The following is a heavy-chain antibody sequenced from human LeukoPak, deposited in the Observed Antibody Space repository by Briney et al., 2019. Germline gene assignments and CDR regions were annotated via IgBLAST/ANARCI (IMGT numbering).Heavy chain of an antibody. CDR3: ARWVRGAPRPDY. CDR2: IYYSGST. V-gene: IGHV4-31*03. CDR1: GGSIRRSSYY. J-gene: IGHJ4*02. D-gene: IGHD2-21*01. Sequence: PSETLSLTCTVSGGSIRRSSYYWGWTRQPPGKGLEWIGYIYYSGSTYYNPSLESRVTFSVDTSENQFSLNLSSVNAADTAVYYCARWVRGAPRPDYGGQGTPVTVSS.